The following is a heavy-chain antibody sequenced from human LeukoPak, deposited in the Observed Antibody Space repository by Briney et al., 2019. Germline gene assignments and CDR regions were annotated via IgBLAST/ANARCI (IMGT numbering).Heavy chain of an antibody. CDR2: IYHSGST. J-gene: IGHJ4*02. CDR1: GYSISSGYY. CDR3: ARGPYYGSGSYWD. Sequence: SETLSLTCTVSGYSISSGYYWGWIRQPPGKGLEWIGSIYHSGSTYYNPSLKSRVTISVDTSKNQFSLKLSSVTAADTAVYYCARGPYYGSGSYWDWGQGTLVTVSS. V-gene: IGHV4-38-2*02. D-gene: IGHD3-10*01.